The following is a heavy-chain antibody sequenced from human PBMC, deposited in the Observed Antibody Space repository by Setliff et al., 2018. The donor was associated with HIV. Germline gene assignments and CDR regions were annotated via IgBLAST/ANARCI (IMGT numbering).Heavy chain of an antibody. Sequence: GGSLRLSCAASGFTFSSYGMHWVRQATGKGLEWVAVIWYDGSNKYYADSVKGRFTISRDNSKNTVYLQINSLRAEDTAVYYCAKGVTVVGYYYMDVWGKGTTVTVSS. J-gene: IGHJ6*03. V-gene: IGHV3-33*03. CDR2: IWYDGSNK. CDR1: GFTFSSYG. CDR3: AKGVTVVGYYYMDV. D-gene: IGHD2-15*01.